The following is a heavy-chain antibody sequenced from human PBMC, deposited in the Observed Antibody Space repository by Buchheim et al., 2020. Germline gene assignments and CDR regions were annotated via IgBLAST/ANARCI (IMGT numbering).Heavy chain of an antibody. D-gene: IGHD5-12*01. Sequence: QVQLQESGPGLVKPSQTLSLSCTVSGGSISSGNYYWHWIRRPAGKGLEWIGRISTTGNTNYNPSLKSPLTTSVDSSKNQFSLRLTSVTAADTAVYYCARSGFDYYFDFWGQGTL. CDR1: GGSISSGNYY. CDR2: ISTTGNT. J-gene: IGHJ4*02. V-gene: IGHV4-61*02. CDR3: ARSGFDYYFDF.